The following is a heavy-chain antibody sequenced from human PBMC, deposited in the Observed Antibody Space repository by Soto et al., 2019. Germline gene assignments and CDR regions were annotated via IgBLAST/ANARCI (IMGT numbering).Heavy chain of an antibody. V-gene: IGHV3-33*01. CDR1: GFTFSSYG. J-gene: IGHJ6*02. D-gene: IGHD6-6*01. CDR3: ARDLGSSSRYYYYGMDV. CDR2: IWYDGSNK. Sequence: PGGSLRLSCAASGFTFSSYGMHWVRQAPGKGLEWVAVIWYDGSNKYYADSVKGRFTISRDNSKNTLYLQMNSLRAEDTAVYYCARDLGSSSRYYYYGMDVWGQGTTVTVSS.